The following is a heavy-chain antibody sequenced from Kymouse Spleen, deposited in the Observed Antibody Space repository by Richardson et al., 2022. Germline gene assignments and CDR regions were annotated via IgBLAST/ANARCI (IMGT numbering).Heavy chain of an antibody. J-gene: IGHJ6*02. CDR2: INHSGST. Sequence: QVQLQQWGAGLLKPSETLSLTCAVYGGSFSGYYWSWIRQPPGKGLEWIGEINHSGSTNYNPSLKSRVTISVDTSKNQFSLKLSSVTAADTAVYYCAVSIAARPDELDYYYYGMDVWGQGTTVTVSS. CDR3: AVSIAARPDELDYYYYGMDV. CDR1: GGSFSGYY. V-gene: IGHV4-34*01. D-gene: IGHD6-6*01.